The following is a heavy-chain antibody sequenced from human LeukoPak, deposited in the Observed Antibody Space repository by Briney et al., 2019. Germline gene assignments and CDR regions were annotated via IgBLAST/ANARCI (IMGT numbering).Heavy chain of an antibody. Sequence: PGGSLRLSCAASGFTFSSYVMSWVRQAPGKGLEWLSAISGSGGSTYYADSVKGRFTISRDNSKNTLYLQVNSLRAEDTAVYYCASHPAHYCSGGSCFYPYWGQGTLVTVSS. J-gene: IGHJ4*02. CDR3: ASHPAHYCSGGSCFYPY. CDR1: GFTFSSYV. D-gene: IGHD2-15*01. CDR2: ISGSGGST. V-gene: IGHV3-23*01.